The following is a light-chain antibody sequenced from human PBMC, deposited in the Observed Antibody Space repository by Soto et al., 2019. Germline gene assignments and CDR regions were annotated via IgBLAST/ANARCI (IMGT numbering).Light chain of an antibody. CDR2: DVT. CDR3: GSYTTINTMI. Sequence: QSALTQPASVSGSAGQSITISCAGTSGDVGAYNFVTWFQQHPGKVPKLIIYDVTDRPSGVSDRFSGSKSGNTASLTISGLLAEDEADYYCGSYTTINTMIFGGGTKLTVL. V-gene: IGLV2-14*01. J-gene: IGLJ2*01. CDR1: SGDVGAYNF.